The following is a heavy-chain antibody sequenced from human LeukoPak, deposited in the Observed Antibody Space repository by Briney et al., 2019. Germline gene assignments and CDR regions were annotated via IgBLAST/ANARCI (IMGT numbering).Heavy chain of an antibody. Sequence: GGSLRLSCAASGFTFSSYAMSWVRQAPGKGLEWVSAISGSGGSTYYADSVKGRSTISRDNSKNTLYLQINSLRAEDTAVYYCAKDKRLQPHYFDYWGQGTLVAVSS. CDR1: GFTFSSYA. D-gene: IGHD6-25*01. J-gene: IGHJ4*02. V-gene: IGHV3-23*01. CDR2: ISGSGGST. CDR3: AKDKRLQPHYFDY.